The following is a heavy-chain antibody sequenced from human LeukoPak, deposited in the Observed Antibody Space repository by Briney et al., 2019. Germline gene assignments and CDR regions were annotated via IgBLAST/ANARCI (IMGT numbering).Heavy chain of an antibody. D-gene: IGHD4-23*01. Sequence: SETLSLTCTVSGGSISSYYWSWIRQPPGKGLEWIGYISYSGSTNYNPSLKSRVTMSVDTSKSQFSLSLSSVTAADTAVYYCARDYGGKGDYWGQGTLVTVSS. J-gene: IGHJ4*02. V-gene: IGHV4-59*01. CDR2: ISYSGST. CDR1: GGSISSYY. CDR3: ARDYGGKGDY.